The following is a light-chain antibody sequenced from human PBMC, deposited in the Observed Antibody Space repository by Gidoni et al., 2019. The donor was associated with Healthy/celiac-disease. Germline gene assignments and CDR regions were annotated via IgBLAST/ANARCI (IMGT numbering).Light chain of an antibody. CDR3: QKYYSTPRT. CDR2: WAS. CDR1: QSVLYSSNNKNY. Sequence: DIVMIQSPDSLAVSLGERATINCKSSQSVLYSSNNKNYLAWYQQKPGQPPKLLIYWASTRESGVPDRFSGSGSGTDFTLTISSLQAEDVAVYYCQKYYSTPRTFGQGTKVEIK. J-gene: IGKJ1*01. V-gene: IGKV4-1*01.